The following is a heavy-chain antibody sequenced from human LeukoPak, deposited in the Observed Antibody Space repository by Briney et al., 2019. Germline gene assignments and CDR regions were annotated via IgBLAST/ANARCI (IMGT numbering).Heavy chain of an antibody. CDR3: AKSRLRFLEWPIDY. CDR2: IYYSGST. CDR1: GGSISTYY. Sequence: SQTLPLTCTVSGGSISTYYWSWIRQPPGKGLEWIGYIYYSGSTNYNPSLKSRVTISVDTSKNQFSLKLSSVTSADTALYYCAKSRLRFLEWPIDYWGQGTLVTVSS. D-gene: IGHD3-3*01. V-gene: IGHV4-59*01. J-gene: IGHJ4*01.